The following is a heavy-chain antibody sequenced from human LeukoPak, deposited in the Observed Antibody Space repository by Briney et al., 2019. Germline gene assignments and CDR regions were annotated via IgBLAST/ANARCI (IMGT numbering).Heavy chain of an antibody. V-gene: IGHV3-21*01. CDR2: ISSSSSYI. J-gene: IGHJ4*02. CDR1: GFTFSSYS. CDR3: ARKLNFWSGYAVSDY. D-gene: IGHD3-3*01. Sequence: GGSLRLSCAASGFTFSSYSMNWVRQAPGKGLEWVSSISSSSSYIYYADSVKGRFTTSRDNAKNSMYLQMNRLRAEDMAVYYCARKLNFWSGYAVSDYWGQGTLVTVSS.